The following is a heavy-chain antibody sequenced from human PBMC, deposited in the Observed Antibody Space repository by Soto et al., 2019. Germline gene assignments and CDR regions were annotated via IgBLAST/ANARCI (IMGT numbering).Heavy chain of an antibody. CDR3: ARLESPVTANSAVDY. D-gene: IGHD2-21*02. J-gene: IGHJ4*02. CDR2: IYYSGST. CDR1: GGSISSGGYY. Sequence: SETLSLTCTVSGGSISSGGYYWSWIRQHPGKGLEWIGYIYYSGSTYYNPSLKSRVTISVNTSKNQFSLKLSSVTAADTAVYYCARLESPVTANSAVDYWGQGTLVTVSS. V-gene: IGHV4-31*03.